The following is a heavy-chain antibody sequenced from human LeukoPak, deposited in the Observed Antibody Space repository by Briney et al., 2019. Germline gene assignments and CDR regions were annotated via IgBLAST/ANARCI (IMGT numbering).Heavy chain of an antibody. J-gene: IGHJ1*01. Sequence: ASVKVSCKASGYTFTGYYMHWLRPAPGQGLEWMGWINPNSGGTNYAQKFQGRVTMTRDTSISTAYMELSRLRSDDTAVYYCARWSSSWYSTWGQGTLVTVSS. CDR2: INPNSGGT. D-gene: IGHD6-13*01. CDR1: GYTFTGYY. CDR3: ARWSSSWYST. V-gene: IGHV1-2*02.